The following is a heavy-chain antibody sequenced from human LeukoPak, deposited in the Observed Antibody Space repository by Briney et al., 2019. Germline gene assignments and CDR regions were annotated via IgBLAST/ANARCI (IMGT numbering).Heavy chain of an antibody. CDR3: ARASEEYCSGCSCYLMSFDY. CDR1: GGSISSYY. D-gene: IGHD2-15*01. Sequence: SETLSLTCTVSGGSISSYYWSWIRQPPGKGLEWIGRIYTSGSTNYNPSLKSRVTMSVDTSKNQFSLKLSSVTAADTAAYYCARASEEYCSGCSCYLMSFDYWGQGTLVTVSS. J-gene: IGHJ4*02. V-gene: IGHV4-4*07. CDR2: IYTSGST.